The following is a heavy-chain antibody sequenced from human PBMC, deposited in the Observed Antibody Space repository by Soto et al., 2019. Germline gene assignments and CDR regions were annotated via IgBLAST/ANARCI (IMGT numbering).Heavy chain of an antibody. J-gene: IGHJ3*02. D-gene: IGHD2-21*02. V-gene: IGHV1-69*12. CDR2: IIPFFGTS. Sequence: QVHLVQSGAEVKKPGSSVKVSCKASGGNFRSESINWVRQAAGQGLEWMGGIIPFFGTSDYAQKFQGRLTITADESTTTAYMELSSLRSQDTAVYYCARAHEFGGNSDVYDIWGQGTMVIVSS. CDR3: ARAHEFGGNSDVYDI. CDR1: GGNFRSES.